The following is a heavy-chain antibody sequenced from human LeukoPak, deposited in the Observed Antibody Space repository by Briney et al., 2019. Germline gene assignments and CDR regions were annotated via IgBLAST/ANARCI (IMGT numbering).Heavy chain of an antibody. D-gene: IGHD2-2*01. CDR2: IIPIFGTA. Sequence: GASVKVSCKASGGTFSSYAISWVRQAPGQGLEWMGGIIPIFGTANYAQKIQGRVTITADESTSTAYMDLSSLRSEDTAVYYCARGVSTGYCSSTSCFSFDYWGQGTLVTVSS. CDR3: ARGVSTGYCSSTSCFSFDY. CDR1: GGTFSSYA. V-gene: IGHV1-69*13. J-gene: IGHJ4*02.